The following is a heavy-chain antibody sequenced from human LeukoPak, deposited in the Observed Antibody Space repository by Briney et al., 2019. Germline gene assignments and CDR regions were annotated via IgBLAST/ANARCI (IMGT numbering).Heavy chain of an antibody. V-gene: IGHV3-74*01. J-gene: IGHJ6*02. CDR3: ATDRFYNLNI. CDR2: ISGDGSLR. D-gene: IGHD1-20*01. CDR1: GVTSAVPFSLHW. Sequence: GGSLRLSCAASGVTSAVPFSLHWMHWVRQAPGKGLVWDSHISGDGSLRTYADSVKGRFTISRDNAKNTLHLQMDSLGAEDTAVYYCATDRFYNLNIWGQGTTVTVSS.